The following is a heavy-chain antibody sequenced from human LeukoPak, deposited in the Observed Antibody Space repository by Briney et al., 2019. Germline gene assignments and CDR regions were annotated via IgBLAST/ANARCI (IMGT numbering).Heavy chain of an antibody. CDR1: GFTFSSYA. V-gene: IGHV3-23*01. Sequence: GGSLRLSCAASGFTFSSYAMSWVRQAPGKGLEWVSAISGSGGSTYYADSVKGRFTISRDNSKNTVYLQMNSLRAEDTAVYFCARRPDYGGTPTFDYWGQGTLVTVSS. D-gene: IGHD4-23*01. J-gene: IGHJ4*02. CDR2: ISGSGGST. CDR3: ARRPDYGGTPTFDY.